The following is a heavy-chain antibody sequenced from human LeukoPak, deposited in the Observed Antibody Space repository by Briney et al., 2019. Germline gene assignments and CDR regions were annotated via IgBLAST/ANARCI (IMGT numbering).Heavy chain of an antibody. CDR1: GFTFSSYT. CDR3: AKGIQLWFYSYDY. V-gene: IGHV3-23*01. D-gene: IGHD5-18*01. Sequence: GGSLRLSCAASGFTFSSYTMSWVRQAPGKGLEWVSTITTSDGNTYYADSVKGRFTVSRDNSKNTLFLQMNSLRAEDTAVYYCAKGIQLWFYSYDYWGQGTLVTVSS. CDR2: ITTSDGNT. J-gene: IGHJ4*02.